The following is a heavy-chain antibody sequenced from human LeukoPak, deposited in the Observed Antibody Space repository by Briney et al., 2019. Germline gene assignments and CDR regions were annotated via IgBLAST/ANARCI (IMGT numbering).Heavy chain of an antibody. CDR1: AGTFSRYA. CDR2: ITPMSATP. Sequence: ASVKVSCKTSAGTFSRYATSWVRQAPGQGLEWLGRITPMSATPSQTQWIQGRVTITADISTNTVYLDLSSLRSEDTALYFCAGDPPGTPVGFDIWGQGTMITVSS. J-gene: IGHJ3*02. CDR3: AGDPPGTPVGFDI. D-gene: IGHD3-10*01. V-gene: IGHV1-69*06.